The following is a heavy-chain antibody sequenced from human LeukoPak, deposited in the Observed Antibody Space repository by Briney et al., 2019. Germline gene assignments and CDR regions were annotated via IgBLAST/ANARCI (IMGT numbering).Heavy chain of an antibody. CDR1: GFTFNSYA. CDR2: IQPDGSEQ. Sequence: GRSLRLSCAASGFTFNSYAIHWVRQAPGKGLEWVGNIQPDGSEQYPVDSVKGRFTISRDNSRKLLFLQMDSLRVEDTAVYYCASQSYARFDPWGQGTLVTVSS. J-gene: IGHJ5*02. V-gene: IGHV3-7*01. D-gene: IGHD3-16*01. CDR3: ASQSYARFDP.